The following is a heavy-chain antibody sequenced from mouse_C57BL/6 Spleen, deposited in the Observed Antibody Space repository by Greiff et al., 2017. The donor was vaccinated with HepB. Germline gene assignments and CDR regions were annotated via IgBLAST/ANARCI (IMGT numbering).Heavy chain of an antibody. V-gene: IGHV6-6*01. J-gene: IGHJ4*01. D-gene: IGHD2-2*01. CDR1: GFTFSDAW. Sequence: EVKVEESGGGLVQPGGSMKLSCAASGFTFSDAWMDWVRQSPEKGLEWVAEIRNKANNHATYYAESVKGRFTISRDDSKSSVYLQMNSLRAEDTGIYYCTRHDGYDDYYAMDYWGQGTSVTVSS. CDR3: TRHDGYDDYYAMDY. CDR2: IRNKANNHAT.